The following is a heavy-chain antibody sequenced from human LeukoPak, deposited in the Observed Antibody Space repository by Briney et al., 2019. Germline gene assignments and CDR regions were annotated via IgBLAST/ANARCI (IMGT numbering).Heavy chain of an antibody. CDR1: GGSISSSSYY. J-gene: IGHJ4*02. CDR3: ARDALPGFGELPLDY. Sequence: SETLSLTCTVSGGSISSSSYYWGWIRQPPGKGLEWIGSIYYSGSTYYNPSLKSRVTISVDTSKNQFSLKLSSVTAADTAVYYCARDALPGFGELPLDYWGQGTLVTVSS. CDR2: IYYSGST. V-gene: IGHV4-39*07. D-gene: IGHD3-10*01.